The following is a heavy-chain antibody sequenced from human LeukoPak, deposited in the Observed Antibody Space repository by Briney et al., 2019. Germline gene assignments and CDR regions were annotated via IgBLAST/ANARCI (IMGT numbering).Heavy chain of an antibody. CDR1: GFTFSNAW. CDR3: TTDFVVVPAAMAAVIWTTVAFDY. CDR2: IKSKTDGGTT. D-gene: IGHD2-2*01. Sequence: GGSLRLSCAASGFTFSNAWMSWVRQAPGKGLEWVGRIKSKTDGGTTDYAAPVKGRFTISRDDSKNTLYLQMNSLKTEDTAVYYCTTDFVVVPAAMAAVIWTTVAFDYWGQGTLVTVSS. V-gene: IGHV3-15*01. J-gene: IGHJ4*02.